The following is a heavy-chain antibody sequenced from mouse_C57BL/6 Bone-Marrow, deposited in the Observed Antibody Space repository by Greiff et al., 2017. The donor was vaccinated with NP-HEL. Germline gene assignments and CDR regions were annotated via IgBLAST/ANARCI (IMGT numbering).Heavy chain of an antibody. CDR3: TRGENYPDY. V-gene: IGHV5S21*01. Sequence: EVKVEESGEGLVKPGGSLKLSCAASGFTFSSYAMSWVRQTPEKRLEWVAYISSGGDYIYYADTVKGRFTISRDNARNTLYLQMSSLKSEDTAMYYCTRGENYPDYWGQGTTLTVSS. CDR1: GFTFSSYA. CDR2: ISSGGDYI. J-gene: IGHJ2*01. D-gene: IGHD2-1*01.